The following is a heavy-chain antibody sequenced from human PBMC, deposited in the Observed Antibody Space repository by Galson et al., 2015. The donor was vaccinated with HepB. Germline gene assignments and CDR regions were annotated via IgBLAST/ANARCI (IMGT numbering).Heavy chain of an antibody. V-gene: IGHV3-30*03. J-gene: IGHJ4*02. CDR3: ARAGRNHYDRGGYVYFFDS. Sequence: SLRLSCADSGFTFSDQGVIWVRQAPGKGLEWLAVISYDGGEKFYADSVEGRFTISRDNSKNALYLQMNSLRPEDKAVYYCARAGRNHYDRGGYVYFFDSWGQGTLVTVSS. CDR1: GFTFSDQG. D-gene: IGHD3-22*01. CDR2: ISYDGGEK.